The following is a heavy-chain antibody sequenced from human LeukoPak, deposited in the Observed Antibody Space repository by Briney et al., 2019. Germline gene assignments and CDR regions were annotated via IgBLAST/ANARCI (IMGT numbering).Heavy chain of an antibody. D-gene: IGHD3-16*01. CDR3: ARGLTYYDYVWEEFDY. J-gene: IGHJ4*02. Sequence: SQTLSLTCTVSGGSISSGDYYWSWIRQPPGKGLEWIGYIYCSGSTYYNPSLKSRVTISVDTSKNQFSLKLSSVTAADTAVYYCARGLTYYDYVWEEFDYWGQGTLVTVSS. V-gene: IGHV4-30-4*01. CDR1: GGSISSGDYY. CDR2: IYCSGST.